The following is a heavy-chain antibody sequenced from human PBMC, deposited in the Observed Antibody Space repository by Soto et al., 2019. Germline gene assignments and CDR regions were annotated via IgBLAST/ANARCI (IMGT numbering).Heavy chain of an antibody. Sequence: QVQLVQSGAEVKKPGSSVKVSCKASGGTFSNYPISWVRQAPGQGLEWMGGIIPIFGTVNYAQKFQGRVTSTADESKSTAYMALSSLRSEDTAVYYCARGNHRWLQLWYFDLWGRGTLVTVSS. J-gene: IGHJ2*01. CDR1: GGTFSNYP. CDR2: IIPIFGTV. D-gene: IGHD5-12*01. V-gene: IGHV1-69*12. CDR3: ARGNHRWLQLWYFDL.